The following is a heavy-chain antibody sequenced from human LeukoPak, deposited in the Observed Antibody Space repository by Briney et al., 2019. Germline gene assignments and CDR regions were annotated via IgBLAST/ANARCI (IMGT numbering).Heavy chain of an antibody. CDR1: GYTFTDYS. Sequence: GASVKVSCKASGYTFTDYSMHWVRQAPGQGLEWMGWISPDIGGTKSAQKFQGRATMTRDTSINTAYIELRSLKSADKAVYYCARDYFGSGRYSPFDPWGRGTLITVSS. D-gene: IGHD3-10*01. J-gene: IGHJ5*02. V-gene: IGHV1-2*02. CDR2: ISPDIGGT. CDR3: ARDYFGSGRYSPFDP.